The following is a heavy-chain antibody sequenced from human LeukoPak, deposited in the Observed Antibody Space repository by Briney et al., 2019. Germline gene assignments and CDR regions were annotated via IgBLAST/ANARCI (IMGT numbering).Heavy chain of an antibody. V-gene: IGHV3-21*01. D-gene: IGHD3-10*01. J-gene: IGHJ3*02. Sequence: RPGGSLRLSCAASGFTFSTYSMNWVRQAPGKRLEWVSFIDTSAKYIYYGESMKGRFTISRDNAQNSLYLHMNGLRPEDTAVYYCARGRSITLLRGFAMGDGFDIWGQGTMVTVSS. CDR2: IDTSAKYI. CDR1: GFTFSTYS. CDR3: ARGRSITLLRGFAMGDGFDI.